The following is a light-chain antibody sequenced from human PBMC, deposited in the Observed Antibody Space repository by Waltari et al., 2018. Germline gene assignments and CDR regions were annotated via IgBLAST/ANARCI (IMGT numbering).Light chain of an antibody. J-gene: IGKJ4*01. CDR3: QQRISWPLT. Sequence: EIVLTQSPATLSLSPGERATLSCRASQSVTSHLAWYQQKRGQAPRLLIYNVFNRATGSPARLRGSGSGTDFTLTISSLEPEYFAVYYCQQRISWPLTFGGGTKVEI. CDR1: QSVTSH. CDR2: NVF. V-gene: IGKV3-11*01.